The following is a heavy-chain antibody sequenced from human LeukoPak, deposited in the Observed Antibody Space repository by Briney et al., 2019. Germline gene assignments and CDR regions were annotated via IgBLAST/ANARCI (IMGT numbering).Heavy chain of an antibody. CDR2: IYTSGST. CDR1: GGSISRGSYY. D-gene: IGHD6-19*01. V-gene: IGHV4-61*02. CDR3: AREPRGIAVAGTGGWFDP. J-gene: IGHJ5*02. Sequence: SQTLSLTCTVSGGSISRGSYYWSWIRQPAGKGLEWIGRIYTSGSTNYNPSLKSRVTISVDTSKNQFSLKLSSVTAADTAVHYCAREPRGIAVAGTGGWFDPWGQGTLVTVSS.